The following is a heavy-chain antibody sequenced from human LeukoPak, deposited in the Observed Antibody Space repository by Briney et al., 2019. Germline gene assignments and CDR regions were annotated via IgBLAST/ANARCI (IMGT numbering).Heavy chain of an antibody. CDR2: IDGAVNT. V-gene: IGHV3-53*01. CDR1: GFDLSVSY. Sequence: GGSLRLSCEASGFDLSVSYMNWVRQAPGKGLEWVAAIDGAVNTHYADSVKGRFSISRDEPRNTLFLQMNSLRGDDTAVYYCAKAPQYCGGDCFSHWGRGTPVTVSS. D-gene: IGHD2-21*02. CDR3: AKAPQYCGGDCFSH. J-gene: IGHJ4*02.